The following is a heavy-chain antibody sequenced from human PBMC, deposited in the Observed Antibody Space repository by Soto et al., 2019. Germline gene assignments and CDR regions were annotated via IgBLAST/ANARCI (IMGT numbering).Heavy chain of an antibody. CDR2: LDGAGGST. CDR3: AAPRDEYGSGVSWFTYGMDI. J-gene: IGHJ6*02. D-gene: IGHD3-10*01. V-gene: IGHV3-23*01. Sequence: GGLRVSCLASGCTFSDYAMTWVRHVPGRGLEWVASLDGAGGSTYYADSVRGRFTISRDNSQNTLFLQMKRMTVDDTAIYYCAAPRDEYGSGVSWFTYGMDIWGQGTTVTVSS. CDR1: GCTFSDYA.